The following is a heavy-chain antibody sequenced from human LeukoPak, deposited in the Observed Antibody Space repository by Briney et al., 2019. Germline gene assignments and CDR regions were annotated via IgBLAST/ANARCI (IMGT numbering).Heavy chain of an antibody. CDR1: GFTFSHYA. V-gene: IGHV3-23*01. J-gene: IGHJ6*02. D-gene: IGHD3-16*02. Sequence: GGSLRLSCAASGFTFSHYAMTWVRQAPGKGLEWVSGISDSGVSTYYTDSVKGRFTISRDNSKNTLYFQMNSLRAEDTAVYYCASFYHYGMDVWGQGTTVTVSS. CDR2: ISDSGVST. CDR3: ASFYHYGMDV.